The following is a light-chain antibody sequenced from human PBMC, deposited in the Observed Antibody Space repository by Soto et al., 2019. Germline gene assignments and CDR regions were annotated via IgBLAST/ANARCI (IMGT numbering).Light chain of an antibody. CDR3: HHYNNWPRT. CDR1: QSVSSSY. CDR2: GAS. J-gene: IGKJ1*01. V-gene: IGKV3-15*01. Sequence: EIVLTQSPGTLSWSPGERATRSCGASQSVSSSYLAWYQQKPGQAPRFLIYGASTRATGIPARFSGSGSGTEFTLTISSLQSEDFAVYYCHHYNNWPRTFGQGTKVDIK.